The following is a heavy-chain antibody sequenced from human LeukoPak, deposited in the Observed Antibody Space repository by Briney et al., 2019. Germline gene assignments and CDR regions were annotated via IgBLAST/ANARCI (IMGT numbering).Heavy chain of an antibody. CDR3: ARDSYYDILTGYNDAFDI. J-gene: IGHJ3*02. CDR1: GYTFTSYA. V-gene: IGHV1-3*01. Sequence: ASVKVSCKASGYTFTSYAMHWVRQAPGQRLEWMVWINAGNGNTKYSQKFQGRVTITRDTSASTAYMELSSLRSEDTAVYYCARDSYYDILTGYNDAFDIWGQGTMVTVSS. D-gene: IGHD3-9*01. CDR2: INAGNGNT.